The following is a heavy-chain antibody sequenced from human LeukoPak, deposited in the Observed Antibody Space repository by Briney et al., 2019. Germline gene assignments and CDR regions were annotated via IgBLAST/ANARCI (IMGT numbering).Heavy chain of an antibody. CDR1: GFTFSSYG. CDR3: AKDLGGSFFDP. CDR2: ISYDGSNK. D-gene: IGHD1-26*01. J-gene: IGHJ5*02. Sequence: QPGGSLRLSCAASGFTFSSYGMHWVRQAPGKGLEWVAVISYDGSNKYYADSVKGRFTISRDNSKNTLYLQMNSLRAEDTAVYYCAKDLGGSFFDPWSQGTLVTVSS. V-gene: IGHV3-30*18.